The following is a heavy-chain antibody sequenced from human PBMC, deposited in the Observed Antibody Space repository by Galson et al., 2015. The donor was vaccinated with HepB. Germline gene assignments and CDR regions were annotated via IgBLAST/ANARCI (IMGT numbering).Heavy chain of an antibody. J-gene: IGHJ3*02. D-gene: IGHD5-24*01. Sequence: SVKVSCKASGYTFTGNYLHWVRQAPGQGLEWMGRINPNSGGTNYAQKFQGRVTMIRDTSISTAYMELSRLRSDDTAVYYCARVTPLEMATKYAFDIWGQGTMVTVSS. CDR2: INPNSGGT. CDR3: ARVTPLEMATKYAFDI. CDR1: GYTFTGNY. V-gene: IGHV1-2*06.